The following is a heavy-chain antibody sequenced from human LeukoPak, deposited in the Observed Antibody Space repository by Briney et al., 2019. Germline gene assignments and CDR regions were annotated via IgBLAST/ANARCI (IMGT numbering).Heavy chain of an antibody. CDR3: ARASLWAASAPFDL. J-gene: IGHJ2*01. CDR2: ISGSGGST. D-gene: IGHD6-25*01. Sequence: GGSLRLSCAASGFTFSSYAMSWVRQAPGKGLEWVSAISGSGGSTYYADSVKGRFTISRDNSKNTLYPQMNSLRAEDTAVYYCARASLWAASAPFDLWGRGTLVTVSS. V-gene: IGHV3-23*01. CDR1: GFTFSSYA.